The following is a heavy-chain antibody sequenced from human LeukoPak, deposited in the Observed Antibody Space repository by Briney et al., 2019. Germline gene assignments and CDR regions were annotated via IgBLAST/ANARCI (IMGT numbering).Heavy chain of an antibody. CDR3: ARARWLQSRHFDY. Sequence: SETLSLTCAVYGGSFSGYYWSWIRQPPGKGLEWIGEINHSGSTNYNPSLKSRVTISVDTSKNQFSLKLSSVTAADTAVYYCARARWLQSRHFDYWGQRTLVTVSS. CDR1: GGSFSGYY. J-gene: IGHJ4*02. CDR2: INHSGST. D-gene: IGHD5-24*01. V-gene: IGHV4-34*01.